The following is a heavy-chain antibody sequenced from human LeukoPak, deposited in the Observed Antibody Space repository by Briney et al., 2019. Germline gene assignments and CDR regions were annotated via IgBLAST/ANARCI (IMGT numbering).Heavy chain of an antibody. CDR3: ARDYADYVGYFFFDY. Sequence: GGSLRLSCAASGFTFNNYAMNWVRQAPGKGLEWVSSISDGGETTYCADSAKGRFTISRDNSQNTLYLQMNSLRAEDTAVYYCARDYADYVGYFFFDYWGQGTLVTVSS. V-gene: IGHV3-23*01. J-gene: IGHJ4*02. CDR1: GFTFNNYA. CDR2: ISDGGETT. D-gene: IGHD4-17*01.